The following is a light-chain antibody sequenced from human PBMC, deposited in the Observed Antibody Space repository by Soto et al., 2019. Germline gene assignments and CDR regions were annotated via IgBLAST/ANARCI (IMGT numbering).Light chain of an antibody. CDR1: QSVSSN. V-gene: IGKV3-15*01. CDR3: QQYNNWPPLT. CDR2: GAS. Sequence: EIVMTQSPATLSVSPGERATLSCRASQSVSSNLAWYQQKPGQAPRLLIYGASTRATGIPARFSGSGSGTELTLTISSLQPEDFAVYYCQQYNNWPPLTFGGGTKVDIK. J-gene: IGKJ4*01.